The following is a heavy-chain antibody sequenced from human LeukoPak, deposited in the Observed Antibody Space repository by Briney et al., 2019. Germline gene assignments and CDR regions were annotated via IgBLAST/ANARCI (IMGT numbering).Heavy chain of an antibody. CDR1: GFTFSNHN. J-gene: IGHJ4*02. CDR3: TRDGTKAYCGGDCRAHDY. CDR2: ISSSISNI. Sequence: GGSLRLSCAASGFTFSNHNMIWVRQAPGKGLEWVSYISSSISNIYYADSVKGRFTISRDNAKNSLYLQMNSLRAEDTAVYYCTRDGTKAYCGGDCRAHDYWGQGTLVTVSS. D-gene: IGHD2-21*02. V-gene: IGHV3-48*04.